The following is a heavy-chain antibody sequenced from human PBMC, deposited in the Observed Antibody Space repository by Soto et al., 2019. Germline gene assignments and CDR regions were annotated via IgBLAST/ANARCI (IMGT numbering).Heavy chain of an antibody. J-gene: IGHJ4*02. Sequence: QITLRESGPTRVKPTQTLTLTCTFSGFSLSARPVAVGWIRQPPGKALERLALIYWDDDKRYSPSLMSRLTNTKDTSKNQVVLTITNMDPLDTAIYYCVHRAGIDGNWNGGYFDYWGQGALVTVSS. D-gene: IGHD1-1*01. V-gene: IGHV2-5*02. CDR1: GFSLSARPVA. CDR3: VHRAGIDGNWNGGYFDY. CDR2: IYWDDDK.